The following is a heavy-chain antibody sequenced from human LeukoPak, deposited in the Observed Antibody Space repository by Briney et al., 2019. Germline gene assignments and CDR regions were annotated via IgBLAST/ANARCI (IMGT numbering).Heavy chain of an antibody. Sequence: PSETPSLACAVSGGSISSYYWSWIRQPPGKGLDWIGYIYYTGSTNYNPSLKSRVTISVDTSKNQFSLQLSSVTAADTAVYYCARSWSYDSGSFDYWGQGTLVTVSS. V-gene: IGHV4-59*01. CDR3: ARSWSYDSGSFDY. CDR2: IYYTGST. J-gene: IGHJ4*02. CDR1: GGSISSYY. D-gene: IGHD3-10*01.